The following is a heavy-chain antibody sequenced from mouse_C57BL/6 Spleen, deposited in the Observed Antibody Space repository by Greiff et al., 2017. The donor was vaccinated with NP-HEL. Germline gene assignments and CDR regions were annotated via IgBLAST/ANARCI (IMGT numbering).Heavy chain of an antibody. J-gene: IGHJ2*01. CDR2: IYPGNSDT. D-gene: IGHD1-1*01. Sequence: EGQSEQVGTVLARPGASVKMSCKTSGYTFTSYWMHWVKQRPGQGLEWIGAIYPGNSDTSYNQKFKGKAKLTAVTSASTAYMELSSLTNENSAVYNCTRVGTTVVDYFDYWGQGTTLTVSS. CDR3: TRVGTTVVDYFDY. CDR1: GYTFTSYW. V-gene: IGHV1-5*01.